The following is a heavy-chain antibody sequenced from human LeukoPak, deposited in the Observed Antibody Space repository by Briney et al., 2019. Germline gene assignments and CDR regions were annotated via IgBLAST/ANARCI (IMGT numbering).Heavy chain of an antibody. CDR1: GGTFSSYA. V-gene: IGHV1-69*05. D-gene: IGHD4-23*01. CDR2: IIPIFGTA. CDR3: ARQGYGGHSQGAADY. J-gene: IGHJ4*02. Sequence: SVKVSCKASGGTFSSYAISWVRQAPGQGLEWMGGIIPIFGTANYAQKLQGRVTMTTDTSTSTAYMELRSLRSDDTAVYYCARQGYGGHSQGAADYWGQGTLVTVSS.